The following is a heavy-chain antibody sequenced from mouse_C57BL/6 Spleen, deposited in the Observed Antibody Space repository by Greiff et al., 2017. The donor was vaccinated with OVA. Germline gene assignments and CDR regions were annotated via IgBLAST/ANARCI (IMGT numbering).Heavy chain of an antibody. V-gene: IGHV5-9-1*02. CDR2: ISRGGDYI. Sequence: EVQLMESGAGLVKPGGSLKLSCAASGFTFSSYAMSWVRQTPEKRLEWVAYISRGGDYIYYADTVKGRFTISRDNARNTLYLQMSSLKSEDTAMYYCTRDQDYGSSYFDYWGQGTTLTVSS. CDR3: TRDQDYGSSYFDY. J-gene: IGHJ2*01. CDR1: GFTFSSYA. D-gene: IGHD1-1*01.